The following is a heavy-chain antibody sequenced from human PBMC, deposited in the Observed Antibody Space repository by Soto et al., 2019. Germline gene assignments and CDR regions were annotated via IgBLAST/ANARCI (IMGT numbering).Heavy chain of an antibody. CDR1: GYTFTSYY. CDR3: ATFWSGYYRSEYFDY. V-gene: IGHV1-46*03. CDR2: INPSGGST. J-gene: IGHJ4*02. D-gene: IGHD3-3*01. Sequence: ASVKVSCKASGYTFTSYYMHWVRQAPGQGLEWMGIINPSGGSTSYAQKFQGRVTMTRDTSTSTVYMELSSLRSEDTAVYYCATFWSGYYRSEYFDYWGQGTLVTVSS.